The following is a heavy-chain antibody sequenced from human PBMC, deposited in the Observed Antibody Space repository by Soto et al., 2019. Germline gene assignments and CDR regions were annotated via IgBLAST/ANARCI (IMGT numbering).Heavy chain of an antibody. CDR1: GFTFSSYA. D-gene: IGHD6-13*01. CDR2: ISYDGSNK. J-gene: IGHJ6*02. Sequence: GGSLRLSCAASGFTFSSYAMHWVRQAPGKGLEWVAVISYDGSNKYYADSVKGRFTISRDNSKNTLYLQMNSLRAEDTAVYYCARDDTAAAVDYYYYGMDVWGQGTTVTVSS. CDR3: ARDDTAAAVDYYYYGMDV. V-gene: IGHV3-30-3*01.